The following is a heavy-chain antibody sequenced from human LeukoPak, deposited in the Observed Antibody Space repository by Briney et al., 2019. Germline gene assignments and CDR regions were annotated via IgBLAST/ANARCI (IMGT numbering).Heavy chain of an antibody. J-gene: IGHJ4*02. D-gene: IGHD5-12*01. CDR3: ARNRIVATTVRRGPGYYFDY. Sequence: SETLSLTCAVYGGSFSGYYWSWIRQPPGKGLEWIGEINHSGSTNYNPSLKSRVTISVDTSKNQFSLKLSSVTAADTAVYYCARNRIVATTVRRGPGYYFDYWGQGTLVTVSS. V-gene: IGHV4-34*01. CDR1: GGSFSGYY. CDR2: INHSGST.